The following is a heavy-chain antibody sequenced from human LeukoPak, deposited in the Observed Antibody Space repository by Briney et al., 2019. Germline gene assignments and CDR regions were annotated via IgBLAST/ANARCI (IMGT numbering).Heavy chain of an antibody. CDR3: ARVVIAARPHWFDP. D-gene: IGHD6-6*01. V-gene: IGHV3-30*02. J-gene: IGHJ5*02. CDR2: IRYDGTEK. CDR1: GFTFSSYG. Sequence: GGSLRLSCAASGFTFSSYGMHWVRQAPGKGLEWVAFIRYDGTEKYYADSVKGRFTISRDNSKNTLHLQMSSLRPADTAVYYCARVVIAARPHWFDPWGQGTLVTVSS.